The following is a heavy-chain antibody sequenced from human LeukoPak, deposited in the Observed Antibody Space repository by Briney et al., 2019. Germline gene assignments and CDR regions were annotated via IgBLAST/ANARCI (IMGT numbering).Heavy chain of an antibody. CDR1: GGSISSYY. CDR2: IYTSGST. CDR3: ARDHNSSGWPFDY. Sequence: PSETLSLTCTVSGGSISSYYWSSVRQPAGKGLEWIGRIYTSGSTNYNPSLKSRVTMSVDTSKNQFSLKLSSVTAADTAVYYCARDHNSSGWPFDYWGQGTLVTVSS. V-gene: IGHV4-4*07. D-gene: IGHD6-19*01. J-gene: IGHJ4*02.